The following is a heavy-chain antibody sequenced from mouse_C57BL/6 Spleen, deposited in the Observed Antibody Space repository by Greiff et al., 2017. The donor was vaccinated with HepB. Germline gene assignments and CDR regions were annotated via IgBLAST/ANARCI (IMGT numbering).Heavy chain of an antibody. J-gene: IGHJ2*01. V-gene: IGHV1-64*01. Sequence: QVHVKQPGAELVKPGASVKLSCKASGYTFTSYWMHWVKQRPGQGLEWIGMIHPNSGSTNYNEKFKSKATLTVDKSSSTAYMQLSSLTSEDSAVYYCASGYDYDGGFDYWGQGTTLTVSS. D-gene: IGHD2-4*01. CDR1: GYTFTSYW. CDR2: IHPNSGST. CDR3: ASGYDYDGGFDY.